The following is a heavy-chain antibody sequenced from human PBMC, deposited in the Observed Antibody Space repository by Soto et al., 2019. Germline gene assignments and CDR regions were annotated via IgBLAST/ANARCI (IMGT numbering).Heavy chain of an antibody. J-gene: IGHJ4*02. CDR1: GGPINTFY. CDR3: AREGSYSAYNFAHGIQLWSFDF. V-gene: IGHV4-4*07. Sequence: SETLSLTCTVSGGPINTFYWSWVRQPAGKGLEWIGRIFSSGSTSFNPSLEGRVAMSVDTSKNHFSLNLSSVTAADMAVYYCAREGSYSAYNFAHGIQLWSFDFWGQGALVTVSS. D-gene: IGHD5-18*01. CDR2: IFSSGST.